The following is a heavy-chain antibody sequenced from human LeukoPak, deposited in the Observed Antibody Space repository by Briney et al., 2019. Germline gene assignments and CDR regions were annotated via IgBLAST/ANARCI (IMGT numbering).Heavy chain of an antibody. D-gene: IGHD3-10*01. Sequence: GGSLRLSCAASGFTFSSYWMSWVRQAPGKGLEWVANIKQDGSEKYYVDSVKGRFTISRDNAKNSLYLQMNSLRAEDTALYYCARVRGPYGSGSYPLDYWGQGTLVTVSS. V-gene: IGHV3-7*03. CDR1: GFTFSSYW. CDR2: IKQDGSEK. CDR3: ARVRGPYGSGSYPLDY. J-gene: IGHJ4*02.